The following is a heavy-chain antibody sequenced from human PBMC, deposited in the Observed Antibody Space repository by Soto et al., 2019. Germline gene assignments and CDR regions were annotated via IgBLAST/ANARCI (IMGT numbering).Heavy chain of an antibody. CDR2: IWYAGSDK. CDR3: ARGTVHFDY. Sequence: QVQLVESGGGVVQPGRSLRLSCAASGFTFSTYGMHWVRQAPGKGLEWVAVIWYAGSDKYYADSVKGRFTISRDNSKNTLYLQMNSLRAEDTAVYYCARGTVHFDYWGQGTLVTVSS. D-gene: IGHD4-17*01. CDR1: GFTFSTYG. J-gene: IGHJ4*02. V-gene: IGHV3-33*01.